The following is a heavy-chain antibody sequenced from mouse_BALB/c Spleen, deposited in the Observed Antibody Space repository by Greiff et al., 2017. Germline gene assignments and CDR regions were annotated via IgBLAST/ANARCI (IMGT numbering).Heavy chain of an antibody. CDR2: IWGDGST. D-gene: IGHD2-3*01. J-gene: IGHJ2*01. Sequence: QVQLQQSGPGLVAPSQSLSITCTVSGFSLTGYGVNWVRQPPGKGLEWLGMIWGDGSTDYNSALKSRLSISKDNSKSQVFLKMNRLQTDDTARYYCARGDGYYDFDYWGQGTTLTVSS. V-gene: IGHV2-6-7*01. CDR1: GFSLTGYG. CDR3: ARGDGYYDFDY.